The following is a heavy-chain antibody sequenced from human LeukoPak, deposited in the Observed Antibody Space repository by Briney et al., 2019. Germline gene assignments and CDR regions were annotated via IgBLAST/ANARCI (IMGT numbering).Heavy chain of an antibody. CDR1: GFTFSSYS. CDR3: AKRQLLSNAFDI. J-gene: IGHJ3*02. V-gene: IGHV3-30*02. CDR2: IRYDGSNK. Sequence: GGSLRPSCAASGFTFSSYSMNWVRQAPGKGLEWVAFIRYDGSNKYYADSVKGRFTISRDNSKNTLYLQMNSLRAEDTAVYYCAKRQLLSNAFDIWGQGTMVTVSS. D-gene: IGHD2-2*01.